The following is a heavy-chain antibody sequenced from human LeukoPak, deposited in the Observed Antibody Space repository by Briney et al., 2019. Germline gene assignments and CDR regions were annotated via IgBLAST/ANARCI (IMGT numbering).Heavy chain of an antibody. D-gene: IGHD4-17*01. J-gene: IGHJ4*02. CDR3: AKGRGDYVSAYFDY. V-gene: IGHV3-30*18. CDR2: ISYDGSNK. CDR1: GFTFSSYE. Sequence: GGSLRLSCAASGFTFSSYEMNWVRQAPGKGLEWVAVISYDGSNKYYADSVKGRFTISRDNSKNTLYLQMNSLRAEDTAVYYCAKGRGDYVSAYFDYWGQGTLVTVSS.